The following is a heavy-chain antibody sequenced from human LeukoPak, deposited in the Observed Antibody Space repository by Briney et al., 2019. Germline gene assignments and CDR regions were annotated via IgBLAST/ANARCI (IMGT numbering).Heavy chain of an antibody. D-gene: IGHD4-23*01. J-gene: IGHJ4*02. CDR1: GYSFTSYA. CDR2: ITTYTGNP. Sequence: GASVKVSCKASGYSFTSYAINWLRQAPGQGPEWMGWITTYTGNPTCAQGFTGRFVFSLDTSVSTAYLQISSLKTEDTAVYYCARARYGGNPPEDYWGQGTLVTVSS. CDR3: ARARYGGNPPEDY. V-gene: IGHV7-4-1*02.